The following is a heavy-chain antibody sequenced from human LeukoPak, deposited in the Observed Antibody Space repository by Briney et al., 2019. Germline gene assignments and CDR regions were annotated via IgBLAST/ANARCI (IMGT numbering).Heavy chain of an antibody. CDR2: ISSSSSYI. CDR1: GFTFSSYS. Sequence: PGGSLRLSCAASGFTFSSYSMNWVRQAPGKGLEWVSSISSSSSYIYYADSVKGRFTISRDNAKNSLYLQMNSLRAEDTAVYYCARDQGQTYYYDSSGYYFDYWGQGTLVTVSS. D-gene: IGHD3-22*01. J-gene: IGHJ4*02. V-gene: IGHV3-21*01. CDR3: ARDQGQTYYYDSSGYYFDY.